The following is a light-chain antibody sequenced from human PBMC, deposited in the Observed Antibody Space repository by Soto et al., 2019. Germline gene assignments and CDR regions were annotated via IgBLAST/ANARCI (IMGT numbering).Light chain of an antibody. CDR2: DAS. CDR3: QQYNSHGAT. CDR1: QSISSW. J-gene: IGKJ1*01. V-gene: IGKV1-5*01. Sequence: DIQMTQSPSTLSASVGDRVTITCRASQSISSWLAWYQQKPGKAPKLLIYDASSLESGVPSRFSGSGSGTEFTLTISSLQPDDFATYYCQQYNSHGATFGQGTKVEIK.